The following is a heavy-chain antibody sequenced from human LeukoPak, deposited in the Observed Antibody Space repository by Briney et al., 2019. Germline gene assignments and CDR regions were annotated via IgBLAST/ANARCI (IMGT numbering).Heavy chain of an antibody. CDR1: GFTFSNYW. Sequence: PGGSLRLSCAASGFTFSNYWMIWVRQAQGKGLEWVGNIKEDGSEKRYADSVRGRFTISRDNAKTSIYLQMNSLRAEDTAVYYCARASKPWLQLTWGQGTLVTVSS. CDR3: ARASKPWLQLT. D-gene: IGHD5-24*01. V-gene: IGHV3-7*05. CDR2: IKEDGSEK. J-gene: IGHJ5*02.